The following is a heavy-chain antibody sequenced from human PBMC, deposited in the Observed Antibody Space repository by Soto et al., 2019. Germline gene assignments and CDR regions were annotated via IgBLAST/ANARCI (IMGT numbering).Heavy chain of an antibody. CDR3: ARAASFASSYYFDF. V-gene: IGHV4-59*01. D-gene: IGHD6-6*01. CDR2: SGST. Sequence: SGSTRYYPSFKSRVTISLDTSRNQFSLKLTSVTAADTAVYYCARAASFASSYYFDFWGQGTLVTVSS. J-gene: IGHJ4*02.